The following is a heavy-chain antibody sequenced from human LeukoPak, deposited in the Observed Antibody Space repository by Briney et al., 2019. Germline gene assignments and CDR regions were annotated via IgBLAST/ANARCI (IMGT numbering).Heavy chain of an antibody. V-gene: IGHV1-18*01. J-gene: IGHJ3*02. Sequence: ASVKVSCKASGYTFTGYGISWVRQAPGQGLEWMGWISAYNGNTNYAQKLQGRVTMTTDTSTSTAYMELRSLRSDDTAVYYCARVYDILTGYPDAFDIWGQGTMVAVSS. CDR3: ARVYDILTGYPDAFDI. D-gene: IGHD3-9*01. CDR2: ISAYNGNT. CDR1: GYTFTGYG.